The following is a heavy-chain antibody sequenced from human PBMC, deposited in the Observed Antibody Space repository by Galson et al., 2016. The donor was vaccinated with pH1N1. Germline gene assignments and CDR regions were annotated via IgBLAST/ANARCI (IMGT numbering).Heavy chain of an antibody. Sequence: SLRLSCAASGFTFSSYWMSWVRQAPGKGLEWVANIKQDGSEKYYVDSLKGRFTISRDNAKNSLYLQMNSLRAEDTDVYYCARGFRDSSGYYFSDYWGQGTLVTVSS. D-gene: IGHD3-22*01. V-gene: IGHV3-7*04. CDR1: GFTFSSYW. J-gene: IGHJ4*02. CDR2: IKQDGSEK. CDR3: ARGFRDSSGYYFSDY.